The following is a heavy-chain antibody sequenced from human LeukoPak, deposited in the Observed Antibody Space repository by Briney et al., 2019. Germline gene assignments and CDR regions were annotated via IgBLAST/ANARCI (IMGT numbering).Heavy chain of an antibody. V-gene: IGHV3-23*01. CDR3: STDPRLLIY. CDR2: ITNSGENT. Sequence: GGSLRLSCEASGFSFPYGMSWVRQAPGKGLEWVSGITNSGENTYYADSVKGRFTISRDNAKNSLYLQMNSLRPGDTALYYCSTDPRLLIYWGHGTLVTVSS. J-gene: IGHJ4*01. CDR1: GFSFPYG. D-gene: IGHD2-8*01.